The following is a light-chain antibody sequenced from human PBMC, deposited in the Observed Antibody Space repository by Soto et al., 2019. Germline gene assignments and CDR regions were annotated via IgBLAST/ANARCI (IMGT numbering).Light chain of an antibody. J-gene: IGLJ2*01. CDR1: SGHRTYT. CDR3: QTWNTGIMV. V-gene: IGLV4-69*01. CDR2: VNSDGSH. Sequence: QSVLTQSPSASASLGASVKLTCTLSSGHRTYTIAWHQQQAEKGPRYLMKVNSDGSHNKGDGIPDRFSGSSSGAERYLTISNLQSEDEADYYCQTWNTGIMVFGGGTQLTVL.